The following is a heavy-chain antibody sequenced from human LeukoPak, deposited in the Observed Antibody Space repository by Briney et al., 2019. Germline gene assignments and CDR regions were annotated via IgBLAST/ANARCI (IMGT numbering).Heavy chain of an antibody. CDR1: GGSFSGYY. CDR3: ARESDSAYSGYVGFNLD. Sequence: KPSETLSLTCAVYGGSFSGYYWSWIRQPPGKGLEWIGEINHSGSTNYNPSLKSRVTISVDTSKNQFSLKLSSVTAADTAVYYCARESDSAYSGYVGFNLDWGQGTLVTVSS. CDR2: INHSGST. D-gene: IGHD5-12*01. J-gene: IGHJ4*02. V-gene: IGHV4-34*01.